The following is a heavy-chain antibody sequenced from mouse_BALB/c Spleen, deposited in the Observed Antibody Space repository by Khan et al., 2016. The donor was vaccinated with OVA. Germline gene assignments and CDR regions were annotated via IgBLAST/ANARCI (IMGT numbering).Heavy chain of an antibody. D-gene: IGHD2-3*01. V-gene: IGHV14-1*02. Sequence: EVQLQESGAELVRPGALVNLSCKASGFNIKDYYMHWVKQRPEQGLVWIGRIDPENGNTIYDPKFQGKASITSDTSSNTAYLQLSSLTSEDTAVCYCARDGYSPGFAYWSQGTLVTVSA. J-gene: IGHJ3*01. CDR2: IDPENGNT. CDR3: ARDGYSPGFAY. CDR1: GFNIKDYY.